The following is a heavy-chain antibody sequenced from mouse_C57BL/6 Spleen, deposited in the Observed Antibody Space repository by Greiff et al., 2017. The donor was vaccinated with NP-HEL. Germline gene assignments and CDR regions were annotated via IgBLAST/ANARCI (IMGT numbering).Heavy chain of an antibody. CDR1: GYTFTSYW. D-gene: IGHD4-1*01. J-gene: IGHJ4*01. CDR2: IDPSDSET. V-gene: IGHV1-52*01. CDR3: ASLGRGYAMDY. Sequence: QVQLQQPGAELVRPGSSVKLSCKASGYTFTSYWMHWVKQRPIQGLEWIGNIDPSDSETHYNQKFKDKATLTVDKSSSTAYMQLSSLTSEDSAVYYCASLGRGYAMDYWGQGTSVTVSS.